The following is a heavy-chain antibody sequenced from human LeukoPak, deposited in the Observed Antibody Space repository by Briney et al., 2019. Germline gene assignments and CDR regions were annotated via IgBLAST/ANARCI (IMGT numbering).Heavy chain of an antibody. CDR1: GFTFSSYG. J-gene: IGHJ4*02. D-gene: IGHD3-3*01. CDR3: AKDSNPHYDFWSGYFY. Sequence: PGGSLRLSCAASGFTFSSYGMHWVRQAPGKGLEWVAFIRYDGSNKYYADSVKGRFTISRDNSKNTLYLQMNSLRAEDTAVYYCAKDSNPHYDFWSGYFYWGQGTLVTVSS. CDR2: IRYDGSNK. V-gene: IGHV3-30*02.